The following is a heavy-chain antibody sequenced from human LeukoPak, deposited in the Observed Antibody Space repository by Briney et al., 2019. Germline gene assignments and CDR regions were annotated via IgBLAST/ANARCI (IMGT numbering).Heavy chain of an antibody. D-gene: IGHD6-6*01. CDR2: IYTGGLT. J-gene: IGHJ3*02. CDR3: VRVEYSISSGAFDI. CDR1: GFSVTTNY. V-gene: IGHV3-53*01. Sequence: GGSLRLSCAASGFSVTTNYMTWGRQAPGRGAEWGSVIYTGGLTYYSDSVQGRFTISRDDSENTLYLQMTSLKAEDTAIYYCVRVEYSISSGAFDIWGQGTVVTVSS.